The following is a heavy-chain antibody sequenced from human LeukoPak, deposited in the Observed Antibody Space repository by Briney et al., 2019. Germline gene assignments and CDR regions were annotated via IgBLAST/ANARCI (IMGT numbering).Heavy chain of an antibody. CDR1: GFTFSTYA. CDR3: APRVVGSAPFDY. J-gene: IGHJ4*02. Sequence: GGSLRLSCAASGFTFSTYAMSWVRQAPGKGLEWVSAISGSTGRTYYADSVKGRFTISRDNSKNTLYLQMNNLRAEDSAVYYCAPRVVGSAPFDYWGQGTLVTVSS. CDR2: ISGSTGRT. D-gene: IGHD2-15*01. V-gene: IGHV3-23*01.